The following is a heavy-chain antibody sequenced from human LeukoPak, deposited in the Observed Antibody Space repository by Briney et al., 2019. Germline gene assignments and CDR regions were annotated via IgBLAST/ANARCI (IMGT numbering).Heavy chain of an antibody. CDR3: AKERSALPSYNSFDP. CDR2: IGGSGGST. CDR1: GFTFSSYA. V-gene: IGHV3-23*01. J-gene: IGHJ5*02. D-gene: IGHD2-2*01. Sequence: GGSLRLSCAASGFTFSSYAMSWVRQAPGKGLEGVSGIGGSGGSTYYADSVKGRFTISRDNSKNTLYLQMNSLRAEDTALYYCAKERSALPSYNSFDPWGQGTLVTVSS.